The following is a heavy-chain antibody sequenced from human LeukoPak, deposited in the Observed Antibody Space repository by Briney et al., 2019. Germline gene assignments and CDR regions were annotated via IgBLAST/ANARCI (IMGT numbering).Heavy chain of an antibody. CDR3: ATDRKVGTWDPRFNY. Sequence: GGALILSCSASGFTFSDYWRMGVRQAPGKGLEWVCNIRQDDREKHYVDSVKGRFTISRDNAKFSLYLQMNSLSAEDTAISYCATDRKVGTWDPRFNYWGQGTLVTVSS. D-gene: IGHD4-23*01. V-gene: IGHV3-7*01. CDR2: IRQDDREK. J-gene: IGHJ4*02. CDR1: GFTFSDYW.